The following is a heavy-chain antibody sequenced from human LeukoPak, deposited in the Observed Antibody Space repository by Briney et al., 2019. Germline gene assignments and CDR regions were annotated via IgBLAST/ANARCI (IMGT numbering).Heavy chain of an antibody. CDR3: ARVYSSSWYRSLHFDY. Sequence: SETLSLTCTVSGGSISSYYWSWIRQPPGKGLEWIGYIYYSGSTNYNPSLKSRVTISVDTSKNQFSLKLSSVTAADTAVYYCARVYSSSWYRSLHFDYWGQGTLVTVSS. CDR2: IYYSGST. CDR1: GGSISSYY. D-gene: IGHD6-13*01. J-gene: IGHJ4*02. V-gene: IGHV4-59*01.